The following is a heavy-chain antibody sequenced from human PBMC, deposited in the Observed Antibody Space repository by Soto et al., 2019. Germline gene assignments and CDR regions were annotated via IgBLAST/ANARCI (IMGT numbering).Heavy chain of an antibody. D-gene: IGHD1-7*01. J-gene: IGHJ6*02. CDR1: GGTFSSYA. Sequence: GASVKVSCKASGGTFSSYAISWVRQAPGQGLEWMGGIIPIFGTANYAQKFQGRVTITADKSTSTAYMELSSLRSEDTAVYYCASRGMGWNYWDLYYYYGMDVWGQGTTVTVSS. V-gene: IGHV1-69*06. CDR3: ASRGMGWNYWDLYYYYGMDV. CDR2: IIPIFGTA.